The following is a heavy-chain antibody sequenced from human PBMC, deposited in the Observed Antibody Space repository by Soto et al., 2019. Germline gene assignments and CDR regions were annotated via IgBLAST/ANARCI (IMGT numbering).Heavy chain of an antibody. V-gene: IGHV3-9*01. D-gene: IGHD3-3*01. CDR1: GFSFDGYA. J-gene: IGHJ6*02. CDR3: VKDMDRSGYVGNYYGMDV. Sequence: SLRLSCVASGFSFDGYARHWVRQVPGKGLEWVSGTSWNGGSIAYADSVRGRFTISRDNVKNALYLQMNSMSAEDTDLYYCVKDMDRSGYVGNYYGMDVWGQGTTVTVSS. CDR2: TSWNGGSI.